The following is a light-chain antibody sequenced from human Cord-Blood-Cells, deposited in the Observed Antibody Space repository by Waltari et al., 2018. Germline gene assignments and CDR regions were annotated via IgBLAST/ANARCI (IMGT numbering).Light chain of an antibody. J-gene: IGKJ2*01. CDR3: QQSYSTPYT. CDR1: QSISSY. Sequence: DIQMTQSPSSLSASVGDRVTITCRASQSISSYLNWYQQKPGKAPKLLIYAASSLQSGVPSRFSGSGSGTDFTLTXXXXQPEDFATYYCQQSYSTPYTXGQXTKLEIK. V-gene: IGKV1-39*01. CDR2: AAS.